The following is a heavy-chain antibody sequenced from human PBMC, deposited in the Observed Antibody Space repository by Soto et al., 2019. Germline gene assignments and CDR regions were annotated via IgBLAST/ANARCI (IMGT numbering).Heavy chain of an antibody. J-gene: IGHJ3*02. Sequence: GGSLRLSCAASGFTFSSYSMNWVRQAPGKGLEWVSYISSSSSTIYYADSVKGRFTISRDNAKNSLYLQMNSLRAEDTAVYYCANGWWYQINGAFDIWGQGTMVTVSS. V-gene: IGHV3-48*01. CDR2: ISSSSSTI. CDR3: ANGWWYQINGAFDI. CDR1: GFTFSSYS. D-gene: IGHD2-15*01.